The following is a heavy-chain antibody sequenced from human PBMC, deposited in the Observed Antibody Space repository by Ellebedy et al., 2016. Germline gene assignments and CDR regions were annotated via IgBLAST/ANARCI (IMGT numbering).Heavy chain of an antibody. Sequence: GESLKISXAASGFTFSISGMTWVRQAPGKGLEWVATNVSSGREAYYADPLKGRFTISRDNAMNSVYLQLNSLSVEDTAVYYCTRDGSEWSRDYWGQGTLVTVSS. J-gene: IGHJ4*02. V-gene: IGHV3-21*06. CDR2: NVSSGREA. CDR1: GFTFSISG. D-gene: IGHD3-3*01. CDR3: TRDGSEWSRDY.